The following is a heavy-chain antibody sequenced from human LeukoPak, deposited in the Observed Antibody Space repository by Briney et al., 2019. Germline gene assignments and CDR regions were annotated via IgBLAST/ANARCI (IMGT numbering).Heavy chain of an antibody. CDR3: AKAHSSGWYLLDY. Sequence: SETLSLTCTVSGGSISGFYWSWIRQPPGKGLEWITFIYYSGSSNYNPSLKSRVTISVDTSKNQFSLKLTSVTAADTAVYYCAKAHSSGWYLLDYWGQGTLVTVSS. V-gene: IGHV4-59*01. CDR1: GGSISGFY. D-gene: IGHD6-19*01. CDR2: IYYSGSS. J-gene: IGHJ4*02.